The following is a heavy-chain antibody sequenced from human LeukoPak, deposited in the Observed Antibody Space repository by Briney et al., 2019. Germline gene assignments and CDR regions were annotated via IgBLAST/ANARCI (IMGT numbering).Heavy chain of an antibody. D-gene: IGHD3-22*01. CDR3: TRLDDSSGYDYGAPDY. Sequence: PGGSLTLSCAASGLTFSGSAIHWVRQASGKGLEWVGRIRTKANNYATAYVESVKGRFTMSRDDSKNTAYLQMNSLKTEDTAVYYCTRLDDSSGYDYGAPDYWGQGTLVTVSS. CDR2: IRTKANNYAT. CDR1: GLTFSGSA. J-gene: IGHJ4*02. V-gene: IGHV3-73*01.